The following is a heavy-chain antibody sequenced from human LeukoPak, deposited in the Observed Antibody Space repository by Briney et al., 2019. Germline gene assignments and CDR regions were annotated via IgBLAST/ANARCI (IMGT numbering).Heavy chain of an antibody. J-gene: IGHJ4*02. D-gene: IGHD3-22*01. V-gene: IGHV4-39*07. CDR1: GDSISSSSYY. CDR3: AKDILYYYDSSADDWIDY. CDR2: VYYSGST. Sequence: SETLSLTCTVSGDSISSSSYYWGWIRQSPEKGLEWIASVYYSGSTYSNPSLTSRLTISVDMSKNQISLKLTSVTAADTAVYYCAKDILYYYDSSADDWIDYWGQGTLVTVSS.